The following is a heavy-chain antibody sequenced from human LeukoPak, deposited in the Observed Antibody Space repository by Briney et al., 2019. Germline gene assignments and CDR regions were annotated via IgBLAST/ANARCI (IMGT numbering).Heavy chain of an antibody. CDR2: IHNSENT. V-gene: IGHV4-59*01. D-gene: IGHD6-19*01. J-gene: IGHJ4*02. Sequence: SETLSLTCTVSGGSISSYYWTWIRQPPGKGLEWIGYIHNSENTNYNPSLKSRVTISVDTSKNQFSLKLSSVTAVDTAVYYCARGGWYFDYWGQGTLVTVSS. CDR3: ARGGWYFDY. CDR1: GGSISSYY.